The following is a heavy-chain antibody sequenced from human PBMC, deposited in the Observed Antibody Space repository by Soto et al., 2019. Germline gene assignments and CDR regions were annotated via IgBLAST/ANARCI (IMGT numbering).Heavy chain of an antibody. CDR1: GFTFSSYA. Sequence: PGGSLRLSCAASGFTFSSYAMSWVRQAPGKGLEWVSAISGSGGSTYYADSVKGRFTISRDNSKNTLYLQMNSLRAEDTAVYYCANPLWLGVYYMDGWGKGTTVTVSS. V-gene: IGHV3-23*01. CDR3: ANPLWLGVYYMDG. J-gene: IGHJ6*03. CDR2: ISGSGGST. D-gene: IGHD3-10*01.